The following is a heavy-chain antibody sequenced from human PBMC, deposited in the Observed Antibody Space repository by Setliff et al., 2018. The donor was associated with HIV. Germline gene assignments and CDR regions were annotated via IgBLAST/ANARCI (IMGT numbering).Heavy chain of an antibody. J-gene: IGHJ6*03. CDR3: ARATATYWYSIPRDYIYHMDV. CDR2: IDASANT. Sequence: ETLSLTCTVSGSSISSNYYWAWIRQAPGKGLEWIGCIDASANTYYIPSLKSRATISIDTSTNQLSLKLSSVAAADTAVYYCARATATYWYSIPRDYIYHMDVWGEGTTVTVSS. V-gene: IGHV4-38-2*02. CDR1: GSSISSNYY. D-gene: IGHD2-8*02.